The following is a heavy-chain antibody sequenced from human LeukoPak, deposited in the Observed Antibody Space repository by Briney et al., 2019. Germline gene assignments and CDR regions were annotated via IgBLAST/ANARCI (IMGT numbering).Heavy chain of an antibody. CDR2: ISYDGSNK. D-gene: IGHD6-19*01. CDR3: ARRLGSGWANWFDP. CDR1: GFTFSSYA. Sequence: GSLRLSCAASGFTFSSYAMHWVRQAPGKGLEWVAVISYDGSNKYYADSVKGRFTISRDDSENTLYLQMNSLRAEDTAVYYCARRLGSGWANWFDPWGQGTLVTVSS. J-gene: IGHJ5*02. V-gene: IGHV3-30-3*01.